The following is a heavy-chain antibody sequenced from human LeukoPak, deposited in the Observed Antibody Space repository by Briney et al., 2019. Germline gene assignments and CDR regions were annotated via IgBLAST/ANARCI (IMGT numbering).Heavy chain of an antibody. CDR3: AREGPKGYSSGWYYFDY. D-gene: IGHD6-19*01. Sequence: SETLSLTCTVSGGSISSYYWSWIRQPPGKGLEWIGYIYYSGSTNYNPSLKSRVTISVDTSKNQFSLKLSSVTAADTAVYYCAREGPKGYSSGWYYFDYWGQGTLVTVSS. J-gene: IGHJ4*02. V-gene: IGHV4-59*12. CDR1: GGSISSYY. CDR2: IYYSGST.